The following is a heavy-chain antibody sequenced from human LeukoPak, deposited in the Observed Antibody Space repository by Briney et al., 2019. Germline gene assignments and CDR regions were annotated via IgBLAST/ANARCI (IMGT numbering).Heavy chain of an antibody. Sequence: GRSLRLSCAASGFTLSSYGMHRVRQAPGKGLEWVAVISYDGSNKYYADSVKGRLTISRDNSKNTLYLQMNSLRAEDTAVYYCAKDGTPYSSSWYGSFPNWFDPWGQGTLVTVSS. D-gene: IGHD6-13*01. CDR1: GFTLSSYG. CDR3: AKDGTPYSSSWYGSFPNWFDP. V-gene: IGHV3-30*18. J-gene: IGHJ5*02. CDR2: ISYDGSNK.